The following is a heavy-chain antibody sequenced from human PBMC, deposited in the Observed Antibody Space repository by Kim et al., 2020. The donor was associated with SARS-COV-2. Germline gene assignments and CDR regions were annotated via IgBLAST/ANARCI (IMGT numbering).Heavy chain of an antibody. D-gene: IGHD3-3*01. J-gene: IGHJ5*02. V-gene: IGHV1-46*01. CDR1: GYTFTSYY. CDR3: ARDPVLRFLEWFRSNWFDP. Sequence: ASVKVSCKASGYTFTSYYMHWVRQAPGQGLEWMGIINPSGGSTSYAQKFQGRVTMTRDTSTSTVYMELSSLRSEDTAVYYCARDPVLRFLEWFRSNWFDPWGQGTLVTVSS. CDR2: INPSGGST.